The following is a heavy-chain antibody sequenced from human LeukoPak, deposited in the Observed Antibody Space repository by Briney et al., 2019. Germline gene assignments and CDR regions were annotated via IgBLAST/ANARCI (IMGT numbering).Heavy chain of an antibody. CDR1: GGSISSYY. V-gene: IGHV4-59*08. CDR3: ARHLGCRSPSCPDDGFGI. D-gene: IGHD2-2*01. CDR2: FFYSGST. Sequence: SETLSLTCTVSGGSISSYYWSWIRQSPGKGLEWIGNFFYSGSTHYNPSLKSRVTISVDTPKNQFSLKLTSVTAADTAVYYCARHLGCRSPSCPDDGFGIWGKGTTVSASS. J-gene: IGHJ3*02.